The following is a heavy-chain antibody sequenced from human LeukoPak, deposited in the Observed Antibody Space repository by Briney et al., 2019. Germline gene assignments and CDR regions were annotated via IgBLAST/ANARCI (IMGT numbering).Heavy chain of an antibody. D-gene: IGHD6-13*01. CDR2: INPNSSGT. Sequence: ASVKVSCRASGYTFTGYFLHWVRRAPGQGFEWMGWINPNSSGTSYTQRFQGRVTMTRDTSISTAYMELSSLRSDDTAVYYCARAQSLTAPAGTFANSWGQGTLVTVSS. CDR1: GYTFTGYF. CDR3: ARAQSLTAPAGTFANS. J-gene: IGHJ4*02. V-gene: IGHV1-2*02.